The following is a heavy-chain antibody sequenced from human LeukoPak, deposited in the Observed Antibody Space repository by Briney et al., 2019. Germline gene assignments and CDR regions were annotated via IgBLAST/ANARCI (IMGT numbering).Heavy chain of an antibody. CDR2: IYYSGST. D-gene: IGHD3-3*01. V-gene: IGHV4-31*03. CDR3: ARTYGNDFWSGYSWFDP. Sequence: SETLSLTCTVSGGSISSGGYYWSWIRQHPGKGLEWIGYIYYSGSTYYNPSLKRRVTISVDTSKNQFSLKLSSVTAADTAVYYCARTYGNDFWSGYSWFDPWGQGTLVTVSS. CDR1: GGSISSGGYY. J-gene: IGHJ5*02.